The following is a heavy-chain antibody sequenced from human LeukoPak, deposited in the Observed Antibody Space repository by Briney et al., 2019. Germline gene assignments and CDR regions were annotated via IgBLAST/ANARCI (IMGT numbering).Heavy chain of an antibody. V-gene: IGHV3-49*04. CDR2: IRRKAYGSTT. CDR1: GFTFGDHA. Sequence: GGSLRLSCTASGFTFGDHAMSWVRQAPGKGMEWVGFIRRKAYGSTTEYAASVKGRFTISRDDSKSIAYLQMNSLKPEDTAVYFCTRAYDSSGYFGDYWGQGTLVTVSS. J-gene: IGHJ4*02. CDR3: TRAYDSSGYFGDY. D-gene: IGHD3-22*01.